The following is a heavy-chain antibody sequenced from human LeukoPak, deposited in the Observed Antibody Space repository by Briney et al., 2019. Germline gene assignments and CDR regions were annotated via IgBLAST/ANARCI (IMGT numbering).Heavy chain of an antibody. V-gene: IGHV4-39*01. D-gene: IGHD2-15*01. Sequence: SETLSLTCTVSGASISSRSYYWGWIRQPPGKGPEWIGSIYYSGNSYYNPSLKSRVTISGDTSKNQFSLRLSFVTAADTAVYYCARLGEDYSGVSCSWGQGTLVTVSS. J-gene: IGHJ5*02. CDR3: ARLGEDYSGVSCS. CDR1: GASISSRSYY. CDR2: IYYSGNS.